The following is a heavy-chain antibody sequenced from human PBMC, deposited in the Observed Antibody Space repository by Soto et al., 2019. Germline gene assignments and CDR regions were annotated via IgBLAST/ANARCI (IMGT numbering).Heavy chain of an antibody. D-gene: IGHD2-2*02. CDR2: IDPSDSYT. Sequence: GESLKISCKGSGYSFTSYWISWVRQMPGKGLEWMGRIDPSDSYTNYSPSFQGHVTISADKSISTAYLQWSSLKASDTAMYYCARRPRPLGSCSSNSCYTAGWFDPWGQGTLVTVSS. CDR3: ARRPRPLGSCSSNSCYTAGWFDP. V-gene: IGHV5-10-1*01. CDR1: GYSFTSYW. J-gene: IGHJ5*02.